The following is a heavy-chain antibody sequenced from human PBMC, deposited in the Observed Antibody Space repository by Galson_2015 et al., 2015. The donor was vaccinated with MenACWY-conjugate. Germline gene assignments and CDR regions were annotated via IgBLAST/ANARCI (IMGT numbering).Heavy chain of an antibody. CDR2: INPNSGAT. CDR1: GYTFTDYY. D-gene: IGHD5-18*01. CDR3: AREERSTTMVRLDY. V-gene: IGHV1-2*04. J-gene: IGHJ4*02. Sequence: SVKVSCKASGYTFTDYYIHWVRQAPGQGLQWMGWINPNSGATNYAQNFQGWVTMTRDTSITTAYMDLSRLTSDDTAVYYCAREERSTTMVRLDYWGQGTLVTVSA.